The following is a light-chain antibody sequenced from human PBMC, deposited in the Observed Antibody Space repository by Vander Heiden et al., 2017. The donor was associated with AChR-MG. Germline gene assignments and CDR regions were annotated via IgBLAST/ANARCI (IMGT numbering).Light chain of an antibody. Sequence: AIRRTQPPPSHSASTGDRVTITCRASQGISSYLAWDQQKPEKAPELLIYAASTLRSGIPSRYSCSGSGTDFTLTISCLQSEDYATYYCQQYYSYPLVTFGGGTKVEIK. V-gene: IGKV1-8*01. J-gene: IGKJ4*01. CDR3: QQYYSYPLVT. CDR1: QGISSY. CDR2: AAS.